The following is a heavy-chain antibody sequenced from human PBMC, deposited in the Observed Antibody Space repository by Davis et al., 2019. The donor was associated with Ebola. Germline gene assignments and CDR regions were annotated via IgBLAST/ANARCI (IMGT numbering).Heavy chain of an antibody. D-gene: IGHD3-16*01. CDR3: ASGRVRSFGDY. V-gene: IGHV3-48*04. Sequence: PGGSLRLSCAASGFTFSTYTMNWVRQAPGKGLEWVSYISSSGSTIYYADSVKGRFTISRDNAKNSLYLQMNSLRAEDTAVYYCASGRVRSFGDYWGRGTLVTVSS. CDR1: GFTFSTYT. J-gene: IGHJ4*02. CDR2: ISSSGSTI.